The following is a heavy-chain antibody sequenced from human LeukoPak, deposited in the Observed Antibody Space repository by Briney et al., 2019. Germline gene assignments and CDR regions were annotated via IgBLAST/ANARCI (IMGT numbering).Heavy chain of an antibody. CDR2: INPSGGRT. D-gene: IGHD3-9*01. CDR3: ARAPIDILTGYYKGPDAFDI. V-gene: IGHV1-46*01. Sequence: ASVKVSCKASGYTFTRYYLHWVRQAPGQGLEWMGIINPSGGRTNNAQQFQGRVTMTRDTSTSTVYMQLSSLRSEDTAVYYCARAPIDILTGYYKGPDAFDIWGQGTMVTVSS. J-gene: IGHJ3*02. CDR1: GYTFTRYY.